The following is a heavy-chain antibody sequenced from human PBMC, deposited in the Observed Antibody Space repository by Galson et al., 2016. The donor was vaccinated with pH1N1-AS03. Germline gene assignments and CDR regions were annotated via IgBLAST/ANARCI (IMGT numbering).Heavy chain of an antibody. J-gene: IGHJ6*02. CDR1: GYTFISYA. D-gene: IGHD5-12*01. Sequence: SVKVSCKASGYTFISYAMHWVRQAPGQRLEWMGWINAGNGNTKYSQKFQGRVTITRDTSASTAYMELSSLRSEDTAVYYCARDRGSGYDLFDYYYGMDVWGQGTTVTVSS. CDR3: ARDRGSGYDLFDYYYGMDV. V-gene: IGHV1-3*01. CDR2: INAGNGNT.